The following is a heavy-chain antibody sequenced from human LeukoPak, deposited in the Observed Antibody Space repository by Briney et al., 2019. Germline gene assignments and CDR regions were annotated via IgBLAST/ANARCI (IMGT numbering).Heavy chain of an antibody. V-gene: IGHV3-7*01. Sequence: GGSLRLSCAASGFTFSSYSMNWIRQAPGKGLEWVGSTKPDGSEKYYVDSVKGRFTISRDNAKNSLYLQMNGLRAEDTAVYYCARDDGSSCFSYWGQGTLVTVSS. J-gene: IGHJ4*02. CDR2: TKPDGSEK. D-gene: IGHD3-10*01. CDR3: ARDDGSSCFSY. CDR1: GFTFSSYS.